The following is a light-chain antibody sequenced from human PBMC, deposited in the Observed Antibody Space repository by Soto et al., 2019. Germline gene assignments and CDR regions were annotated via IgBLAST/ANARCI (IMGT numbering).Light chain of an antibody. Sequence: DIPMTQSPSTLSASVGDRVTITCRASQSISSWLAWYQQKPGQAPKLLIYDASSLESGVPSRFSVRGSGTEFTLTISSRQPDDFATYYCQQYNSYSWTFGQGPKVEIK. V-gene: IGKV1-5*01. CDR3: QQYNSYSWT. CDR2: DAS. CDR1: QSISSW. J-gene: IGKJ1*01.